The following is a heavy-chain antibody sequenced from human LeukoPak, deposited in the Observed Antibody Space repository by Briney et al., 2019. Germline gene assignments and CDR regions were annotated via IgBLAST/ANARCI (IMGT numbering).Heavy chain of an antibody. CDR1: GYTFTSFG. CDR3: ARVQGISGWYIFDY. D-gene: IGHD6-19*01. V-gene: IGHV1-18*01. Sequence: ASVKVSCKASGYTFTSFGISWVRQAPGQGLEWMGWISAYNANTNFAQNLQGRVTMTTDTSTSTAYMELRSLRSDDTAVYYCARVQGISGWYIFDYWGQGTLVTVSS. CDR2: ISAYNANT. J-gene: IGHJ4*02.